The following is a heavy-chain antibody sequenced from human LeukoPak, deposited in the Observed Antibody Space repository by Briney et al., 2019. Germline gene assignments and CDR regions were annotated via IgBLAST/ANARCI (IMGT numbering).Heavy chain of an antibody. CDR3: ARPRNFDYFDY. CDR2: IYPGDSDT. CDR1: GYSFTSYW. J-gene: IGHJ4*02. Sequence: GASLKISCKGSGYSFTSYWIGWVRQLPGKGLEWMGIIYPGDSDTRYSPSFQGQVTISADKSISTAYLQWSSLKASDTAMYYCARPRNFDYFDYWGQGTLVTVSS. D-gene: IGHD4-11*01. V-gene: IGHV5-51*01.